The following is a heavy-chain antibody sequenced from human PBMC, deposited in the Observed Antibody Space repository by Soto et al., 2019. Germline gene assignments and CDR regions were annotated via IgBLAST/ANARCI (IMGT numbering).Heavy chain of an antibody. Sequence: QVHLVQSGAEVKKPGASVKVSCQGSGYAFTTYGITWVRQAPGQGLEWMGWISAHNGNTNYAQKLQGRVTVTRDTSTSTAYMELRSLRYDDTAVYDCAIGRYGDYWCQGALVTVSS. CDR1: GYAFTTYG. V-gene: IGHV1-18*01. J-gene: IGHJ4*02. CDR2: ISAHNGNT. D-gene: IGHD1-1*01. CDR3: AIGRYGDY.